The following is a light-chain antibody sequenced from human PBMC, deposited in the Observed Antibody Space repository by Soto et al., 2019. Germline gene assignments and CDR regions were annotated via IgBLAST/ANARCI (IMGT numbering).Light chain of an antibody. CDR3: QQYNNWPPIT. CDR2: GAS. CDR1: QSVSSN. Sequence: EIVMSQSPAPLSVSPGERATLSCRSSQSVSSNLAWYQQKPGQAPRLPIYGASTRATGIPARFSGSGSGTEFTLTISSLQSEDFAVYYCQQYNNWPPITFGQGTRLEIK. J-gene: IGKJ5*01. V-gene: IGKV3-15*01.